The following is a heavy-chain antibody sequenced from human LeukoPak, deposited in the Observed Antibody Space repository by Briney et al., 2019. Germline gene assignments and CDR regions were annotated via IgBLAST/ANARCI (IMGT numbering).Heavy chain of an antibody. Sequence: GGSLRLSCAASGFTFSGSAMHWVRQASGKGLEWVGRIRSKANSYATAYAASVKGRFTISRDDSKNTAYLQMNSLKTEDTAVYYCAREGQQQTDYWGQGTLVTVSS. D-gene: IGHD6-13*01. CDR2: IRSKANSYAT. CDR1: GFTFSGSA. V-gene: IGHV3-73*01. J-gene: IGHJ4*02. CDR3: AREGQQQTDY.